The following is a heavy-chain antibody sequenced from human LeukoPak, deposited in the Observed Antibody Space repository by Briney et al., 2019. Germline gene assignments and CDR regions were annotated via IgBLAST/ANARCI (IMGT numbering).Heavy chain of an antibody. CDR3: ARDPDFWSGMYYFDY. CDR2: IKQDGSEK. V-gene: IGHV3-7*01. CDR1: GFTFSSYW. J-gene: IGHJ4*02. D-gene: IGHD3-3*01. Sequence: GGSLRLSCAASGFTFSSYWMSWVRQAPGKGLEWVANIKQDGSEKYYVDSVKGRFTISRDNAKNSLYLQMNSLRAEDTAVYYCARDPDFWSGMYYFDYWGQGTLVTVSS.